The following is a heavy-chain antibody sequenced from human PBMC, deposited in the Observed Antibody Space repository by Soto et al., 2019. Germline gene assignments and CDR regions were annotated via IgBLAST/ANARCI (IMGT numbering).Heavy chain of an antibody. V-gene: IGHV1-24*01. D-gene: IGHD2-15*01. J-gene: IGHJ6*02. CDR1: GYTLTELS. CDR3: AAGVVPYGMDV. CDR2: FDPEDAET. Sequence: SSVKVSCKVSGYTLTELSMHWVRQPPGKGLEWMGGFDPEDAETIYARRFQGRVTMTEDTSVDTAYMELSSLRSEDTAVYYCAAGVVPYGMDVWGQGTTVTVSS.